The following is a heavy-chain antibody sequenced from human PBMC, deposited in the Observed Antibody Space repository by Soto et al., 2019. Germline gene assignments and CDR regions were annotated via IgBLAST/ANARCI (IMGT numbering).Heavy chain of an antibody. CDR2: INPKTGTT. V-gene: IGHV1-46*01. CDR3: ARVLEGTYYYESSGY. CDR1: GYTFTNYY. D-gene: IGHD3-22*01. Sequence: QVQLVQSGAEVKKPGASVKVSCKASGYTFTNYYIHWVRQAPGQGLEWVGLINPKTGTTNDAPKFQGRVTMTSDTSTSTAYMELSSLRSEDTAVFYCARVLEGTYYYESSGYWGQGTLVTVSS. J-gene: IGHJ4*02.